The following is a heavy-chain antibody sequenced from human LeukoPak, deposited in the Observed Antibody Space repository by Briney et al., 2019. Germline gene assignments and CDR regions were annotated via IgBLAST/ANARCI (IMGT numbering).Heavy chain of an antibody. CDR3: ARAVSYGYYFDY. V-gene: IGHV1-2*02. D-gene: IGHD5-18*01. CDR2: INPNSGGT. CDR1: GYTFTGYY. J-gene: IGHJ4*02. Sequence: ASVKVSCKASGYTFTGYYIHWVRQAPGQGLEWMGWINPNSGGTNYAQKFQGRVTMTRDTSISTAYMELSRLRSDDTAVYYCARAVSYGYYFDYWGQGTLVTVSS.